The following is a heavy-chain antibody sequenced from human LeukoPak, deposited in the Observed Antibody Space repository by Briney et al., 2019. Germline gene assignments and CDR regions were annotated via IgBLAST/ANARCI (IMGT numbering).Heavy chain of an antibody. CDR2: IYSGGST. Sequence: PGGSLRLSCAASGFTVSSNYMSWVRQAPGKGLEWVSVIYSGGSTYYADSVKGRFTISRDNSKNTLYLQMNSLRAEDTAVYYCAINSRPAYYYGSGTRGDYWGQGTLVTVSS. V-gene: IGHV3-53*01. J-gene: IGHJ4*02. D-gene: IGHD3-10*01. CDR3: AINSRPAYYYGSGTRGDY. CDR1: GFTVSSNY.